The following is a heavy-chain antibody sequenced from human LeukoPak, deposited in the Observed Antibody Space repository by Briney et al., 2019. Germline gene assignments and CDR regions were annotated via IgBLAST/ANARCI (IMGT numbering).Heavy chain of an antibody. V-gene: IGHV3-7*01. CDR2: IKQDGSEK. D-gene: IGHD3-22*01. CDR1: GFTFSGYW. J-gene: IGHJ4*02. CDR3: ARVQTYDSSGYYWDY. Sequence: QAGGSLRLSCAASGFTFSGYWLSWVRQAPGKGLDWVANIKQDGSEKKYVDSVKGRFTISRDNAKNSLYLQMNSLRVEDTAVYYCARVQTYDSSGYYWDYWGQGTLVTVSS.